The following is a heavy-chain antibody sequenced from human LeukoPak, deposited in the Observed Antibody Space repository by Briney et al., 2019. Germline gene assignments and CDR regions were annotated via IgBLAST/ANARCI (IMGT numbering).Heavy chain of an antibody. V-gene: IGHV2-70*04. Sequence: SGPALVKPTQTLTLTCAFSGFSLSTSGIRVSWIRQPPGKALEWLARIDWDDDKFYSTSLKTRLTISKDTSKNQVVLTITNMDPLDTATYYCARTASPANWFDPSGQGTLFTVSS. CDR3: ARTASPANWFDP. J-gene: IGHJ5*02. CDR2: IDWDDDK. CDR1: GFSLSTSGIR. D-gene: IGHD6-25*01.